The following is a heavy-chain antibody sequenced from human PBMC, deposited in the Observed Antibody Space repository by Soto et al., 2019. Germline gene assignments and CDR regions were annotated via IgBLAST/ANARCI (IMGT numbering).Heavy chain of an antibody. CDR2: TYYRSKWFN. V-gene: IGHV6-1*01. CDR3: ARGVTGGPPFDY. J-gene: IGHJ4*02. D-gene: IGHD2-21*02. CDR1: GDSVSSNSGA. Sequence: SQTLSLTCAISGDSVSSNSGAWNWIRQSPSRGLEWLGGTYYRSKWFNDYAVSVKSRVTINPDTSKNQFSLQLNSVTPEDTAVYYCARGVTGGPPFDYWGQGTLVTVSS.